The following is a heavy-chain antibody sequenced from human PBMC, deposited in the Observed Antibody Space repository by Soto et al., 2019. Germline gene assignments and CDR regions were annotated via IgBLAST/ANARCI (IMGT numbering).Heavy chain of an antibody. Sequence: SVKVSCKASGFTFTSSAVQWVRQARGQRLEWIGWIVVGSGNTNYAQKFQERVTITRDMSTSTAYMELSSLRSEDTAVYYCAARVHYYDSSGPGDYWGQGTLVTVS. D-gene: IGHD3-22*01. J-gene: IGHJ4*02. CDR2: IVVGSGNT. CDR1: GFTFTSSA. CDR3: AARVHYYDSSGPGDY. V-gene: IGHV1-58*01.